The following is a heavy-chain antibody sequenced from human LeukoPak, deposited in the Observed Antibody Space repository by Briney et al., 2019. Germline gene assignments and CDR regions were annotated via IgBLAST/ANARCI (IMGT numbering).Heavy chain of an antibody. D-gene: IGHD4-17*01. V-gene: IGHV3-53*01. J-gene: IGHJ5*02. CDR3: IVFGDSNH. CDR2: IHTSGDT. Sequence: GGSLRLSCAASGLTGSHNYVSWVRQAPGKGLEWVSTIHTSGDTCYADSVKGRFTISRDTSKNTLYLQINSLRVEDTAVYYCIVFGDSNHWGQGTLVTVSS. CDR1: GLTGSHNY.